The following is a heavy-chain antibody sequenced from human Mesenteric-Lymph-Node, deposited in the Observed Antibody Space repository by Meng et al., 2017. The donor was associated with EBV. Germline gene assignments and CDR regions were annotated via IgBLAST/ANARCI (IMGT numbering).Heavy chain of an antibody. CDR2: IIPLFGPP. V-gene: IGHV1-69*01. J-gene: IGHJ4*02. CDR1: GDTFSTYA. Sequence: QAQLVQSGAEVKKPGSSVNVSCKTSGDTFSTYAITWVRQAPGQGPEWMGGIIPLFGPPNYAQKFQGRVTIIADESTNTAYMELSSLRSEDTAVYYCARDRDAYNYYFDYWGQGTLVTVSS. D-gene: IGHD5-24*01. CDR3: ARDRDAYNYYFDY.